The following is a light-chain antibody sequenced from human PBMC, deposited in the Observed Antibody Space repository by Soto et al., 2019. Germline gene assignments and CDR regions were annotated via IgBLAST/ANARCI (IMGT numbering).Light chain of an antibody. CDR1: QSVSSK. CDR3: QQYNNWPPLT. V-gene: IGKV3-15*01. Sequence: EIVMTQSPGTLSVSPGERATLSCRASQSVSSKLAWYQQRPAQAPRLLIYDASTRATGVPARFSGSGSGTEFTLTISSLQSEDFAVYYCQQYNNWPPLTFGGGTKVEIK. J-gene: IGKJ4*01. CDR2: DAS.